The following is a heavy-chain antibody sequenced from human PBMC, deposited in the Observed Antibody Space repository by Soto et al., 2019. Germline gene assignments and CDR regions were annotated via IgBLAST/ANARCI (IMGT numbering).Heavy chain of an antibody. D-gene: IGHD1-26*01. J-gene: IGHJ4*02. CDR2: IYYSGST. CDR1: GGSISSGDYY. CDR3: ASGFFFSGSYDY. Sequence: SETLSLTCTVSGGSISSGDYYWSWIRQPPGKGLEWIGYIYYSGSTYYNPSLKSRVTISVDTSKNQFSLKLSSVTAADTAVYYCASGFFFSGSYDYWGQGTLVTVSS. V-gene: IGHV4-30-4*01.